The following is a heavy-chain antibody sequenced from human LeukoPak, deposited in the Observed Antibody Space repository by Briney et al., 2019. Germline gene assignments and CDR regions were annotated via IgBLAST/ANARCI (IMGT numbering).Heavy chain of an antibody. D-gene: IGHD6-13*01. V-gene: IGHV3-48*04. J-gene: IGHJ4*02. CDR3: ARVPTYSSSWSDY. CDR1: GFTFSSYS. Sequence: HPGGSLRLSCAASGFTFSSYSMNWVRQAPGKGLEWVSYISSSSSTIYYADSVKGRFTISRDNAKNSLYLQMNSLRAEDTAVYYCARVPTYSSSWSDYWGQGTLVTVSS. CDR2: ISSSSSTI.